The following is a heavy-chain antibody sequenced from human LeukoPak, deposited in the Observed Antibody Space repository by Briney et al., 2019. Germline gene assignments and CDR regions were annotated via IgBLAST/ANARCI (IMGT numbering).Heavy chain of an antibody. CDR2: ISYDGSNK. J-gene: IGHJ4*02. V-gene: IGHV3-30-3*01. Sequence: GRSLRLSCAASGFTFSSYAMHWVRQAPGKGLEWVAVISYDGSNKYYADSVKGRFTISRDNSKNTLYLQMNSLRAEDTAVYYCAKDKAGGFDYWGQGTLVTVSS. D-gene: IGHD3-16*01. CDR1: GFTFSSYA. CDR3: AKDKAGGFDY.